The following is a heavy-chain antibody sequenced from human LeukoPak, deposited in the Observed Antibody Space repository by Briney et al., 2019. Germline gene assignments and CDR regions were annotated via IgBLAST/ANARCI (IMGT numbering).Heavy chain of an antibody. V-gene: IGHV3-74*01. D-gene: IGHD1-26*01. CDR3: VRDLGGRSGH. Sequence: HPGGSLRLSCAASGFTFSSYAMSWVRQAPGKGLVWVSRINEDGSTTNHADSVKGRFTISRDNVKNTLYMEMNSLRAEDTAVYYCVRDLGGRSGHWGQGTLVTVSS. CDR1: GFTFSSYA. CDR2: INEDGSTT. J-gene: IGHJ4*02.